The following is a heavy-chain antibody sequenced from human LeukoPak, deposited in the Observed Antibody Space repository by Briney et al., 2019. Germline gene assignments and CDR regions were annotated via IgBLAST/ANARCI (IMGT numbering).Heavy chain of an antibody. V-gene: IGHV3-23*01. CDR2: ISASGSAT. J-gene: IGHJ4*02. CDR1: GFIFSNYG. CDR3: ARGSTYYDSSGQVPFDY. Sequence: GGSLRLSCAASGFIFSNYGMNWVRQAPGKGLEWVAAISASGSATSYADSVRGRFTISRDNSKSTTYLQMNSLRAEDTAVYYCARGSTYYDSSGQVPFDYWGQGTLVTVSS. D-gene: IGHD3-22*01.